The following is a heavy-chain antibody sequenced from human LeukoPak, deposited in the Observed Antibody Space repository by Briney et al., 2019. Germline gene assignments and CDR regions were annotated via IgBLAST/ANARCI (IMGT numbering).Heavy chain of an antibody. CDR2: ISAYNGNT. J-gene: IGHJ4*02. CDR1: GYTFTSYG. CDR3: ARTLTYGDFSPEFDY. Sequence: ASVKVSCKASGYTFTSYGISWVRQAPGQGLEWMGWISAYNGNTNYAQKLQGRVTMTTDTSTSTAYMELRSLRSDDTAVYYCARTLTYGDFSPEFDYWGQGTLVTVSS. V-gene: IGHV1-18*01. D-gene: IGHD4-17*01.